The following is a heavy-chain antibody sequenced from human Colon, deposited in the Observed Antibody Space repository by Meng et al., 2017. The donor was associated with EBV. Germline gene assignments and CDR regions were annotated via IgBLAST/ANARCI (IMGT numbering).Heavy chain of an antibody. V-gene: IGHV4-59*08. CDR1: GGHMVCYY. J-gene: IGHJ5*02. CDR3: ARHFINWFDP. Sequence: QLKGSGPCLVKPSGALSPTCPSSGGHMVCYYWSWIRQPPGKGLEWIGYSYYSGSTNYNPSLKSRVTISVDTSKTQFSLKLSSVTAADTAVYYCARHFINWFDPWGQGTLVTVSS. CDR2: SYYSGST.